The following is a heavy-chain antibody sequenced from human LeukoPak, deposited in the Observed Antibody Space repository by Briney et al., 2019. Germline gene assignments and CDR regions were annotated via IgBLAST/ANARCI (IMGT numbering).Heavy chain of an antibody. Sequence: ASVKVSCKASGYTFTGYYMHWVRQAPGQGLEWMGWINPNSGGANYAQKFQGRVTMTRDTSISTAYMELSRLRSDDTAVYYCARDYYDSSGYYLGYWGQGTLVTVSS. J-gene: IGHJ4*02. CDR1: GYTFTGYY. V-gene: IGHV1-2*02. CDR3: ARDYYDSSGYYLGY. D-gene: IGHD3-22*01. CDR2: INPNSGGA.